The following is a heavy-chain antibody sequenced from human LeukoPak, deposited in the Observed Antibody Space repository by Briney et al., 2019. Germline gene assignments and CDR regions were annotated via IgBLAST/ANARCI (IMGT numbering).Heavy chain of an antibody. D-gene: IGHD2-2*01. CDR2: ISSSSSYT. CDR3: ARDRYCSSTSCLDAFDI. V-gene: IGHV3-11*06. CDR1: GFTFSDYY. Sequence: GGSLRLSCAASGFTFSDYYMSWIRQAPGKGLEWVSYISSSSSYTNYADSVKGRFTISRDNAKNSLYLQMNSLRAEDTAVYYCARDRYCSSTSCLDAFDIWGQGTMVTVSS. J-gene: IGHJ3*02.